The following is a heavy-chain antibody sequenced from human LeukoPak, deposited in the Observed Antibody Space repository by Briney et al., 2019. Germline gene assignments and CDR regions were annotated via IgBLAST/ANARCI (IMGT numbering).Heavy chain of an antibody. D-gene: IGHD3-3*02. J-gene: IGHJ4*02. V-gene: IGHV4-39*07. CDR3: ARAPSLRQHLFPDY. CDR2: IYYSGST. Sequence: SETLSLTCTVFGGSISSSSYYWGWIRQPPGKGLEWIGSIYYSGSTYYNPSLKSRVTISVDTSKNQFSLRLSSVTAADTAVYYCARAPSLRQHLFPDYWGQGTLVTVSS. CDR1: GGSISSSSYY.